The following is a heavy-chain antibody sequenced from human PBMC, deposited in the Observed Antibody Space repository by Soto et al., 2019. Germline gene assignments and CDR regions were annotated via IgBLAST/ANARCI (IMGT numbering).Heavy chain of an antibody. Sequence: QVQLVQSGAEVKKPGSSVKVSCTASGGTFSSYAISWVRQAPGQGLEWMGGIIPIFGTANYAQKFQGRVTITADESTSTAYMELSSLTSEDTGVYYCARKRGYCTNGVCWRSDYYGMDVWGQGTTFTV. CDR2: IIPIFGTA. D-gene: IGHD2-8*01. J-gene: IGHJ6*02. CDR3: ARKRGYCTNGVCWRSDYYGMDV. V-gene: IGHV1-69*01. CDR1: GGTFSSYA.